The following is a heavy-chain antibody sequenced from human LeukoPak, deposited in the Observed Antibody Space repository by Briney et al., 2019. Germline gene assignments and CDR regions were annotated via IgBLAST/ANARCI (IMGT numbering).Heavy chain of an antibody. D-gene: IGHD6-25*01. Sequence: GGSLRLSCAASGFTFSSYWMNWVRQAPGKGLEWVANIKQDGSEKYYADSVKGRFTISRDNSKNTVYLQMNSLRAEDTAVYYCATGGTRAATGRMGFWGQGTLVTVSS. J-gene: IGHJ4*02. V-gene: IGHV3-7*02. CDR2: IKQDGSEK. CDR3: ATGGTRAATGRMGF. CDR1: GFTFSSYW.